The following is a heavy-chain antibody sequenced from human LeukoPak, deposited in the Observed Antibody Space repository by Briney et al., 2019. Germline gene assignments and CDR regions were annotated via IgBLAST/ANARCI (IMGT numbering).Heavy chain of an antibody. V-gene: IGHV1-69*13. CDR2: IIPIFGIP. CDR3: GLSGNYYYYYMDV. D-gene: IGHD6-25*01. CDR1: GYTFIRYS. Sequence: ASVKVSCKTSGYTFIRYSISWVRQAPGQGLEWMGGIIPIFGIPDSAQKFQGRLTITADESTTTAYMELSSLRSDDTAIYYCGLSGNYYYYYMDVWGKGTTVTISS. J-gene: IGHJ6*03.